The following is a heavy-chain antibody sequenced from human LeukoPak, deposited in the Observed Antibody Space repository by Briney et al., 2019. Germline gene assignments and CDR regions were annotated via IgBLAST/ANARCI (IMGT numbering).Heavy chain of an antibody. CDR1: GFTFSSYA. D-gene: IGHD3-22*01. J-gene: IGHJ4*02. CDR3: AKSRGYYYDSSGYPNYFHY. V-gene: IGHV3-23*01. Sequence: GGSLRLSCAASGFTFSSYAMTWVRQAPGKGLEWASTISGSGGNTYYADSVKGRFTISRDNPKNTLYLQMNSLRAEDTAVYYCAKSRGYYYDSSGYPNYFHYWGQGTLVTVSS. CDR2: ISGSGGNT.